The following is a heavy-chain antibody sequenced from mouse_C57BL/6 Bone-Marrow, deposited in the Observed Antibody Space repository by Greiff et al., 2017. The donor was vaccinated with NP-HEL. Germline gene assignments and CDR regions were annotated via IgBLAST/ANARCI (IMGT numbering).Heavy chain of an antibody. Sequence: LVEPGASVKLSCTASGFNIKDYYMHWVKQRTEQGLEWIGRIDPEDGETKYAPKFQGKATITADTSSNTAYLQLSSLTSEDTAVYYCASHYYGSSSFAYWGQGTLVTVSA. D-gene: IGHD1-1*01. J-gene: IGHJ3*01. CDR1: GFNIKDYY. CDR3: ASHYYGSSSFAY. V-gene: IGHV14-2*01. CDR2: IDPEDGET.